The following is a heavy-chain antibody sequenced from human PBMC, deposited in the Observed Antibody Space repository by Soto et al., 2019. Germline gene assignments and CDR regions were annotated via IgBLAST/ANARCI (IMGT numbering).Heavy chain of an antibody. CDR1: GGSISSYY. CDR3: ARRYGSCFDI. V-gene: IGHV4-59*08. Sequence: QVQLQESGPGLVKPSETLSLTCTVSGGSISSYYWSWIRQPPGKGLEWIGYIYYSGSSNYNPSLKSRITISVATSKNQFSLKLSSVTAADTAVSYCARRYGSCFDILGQGTMVTVSS. D-gene: IGHD3-10*01. J-gene: IGHJ3*02. CDR2: IYYSGSS.